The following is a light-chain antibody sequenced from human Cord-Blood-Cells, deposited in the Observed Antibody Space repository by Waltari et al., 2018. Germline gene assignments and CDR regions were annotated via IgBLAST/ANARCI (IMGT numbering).Light chain of an antibody. CDR2: KAS. CDR3: QQYNSYTLT. J-gene: IGKJ4*01. Sequence: DIQITQSPSTLSASVGDRVTITCRASQSISSRLAWYQQKPGKAPKLLIYKASSLESGVPSRFSGSGSGTEFTLTISSLQPDDFATYYCQQYNSYTLTFGGGTKVEIK. V-gene: IGKV1-5*03. CDR1: QSISSR.